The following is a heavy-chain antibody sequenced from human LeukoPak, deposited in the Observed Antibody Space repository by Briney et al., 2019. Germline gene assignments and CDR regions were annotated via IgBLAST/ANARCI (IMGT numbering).Heavy chain of an antibody. V-gene: IGHV4-39*01. CDR1: GGSTSNTSYY. CDR3: ASHSSYVSPFRS. D-gene: IGHD3-10*02. Sequence: SETLSLTCTVSGGSTSNTSYYWGWIRQPPGKGLEWIGSIYYSGSTYYNPSLKSRVTISVDTFKNQFSLKLSSVTAADTAVYYCASHSSYVSPFRSWGRGPLVTVSP. J-gene: IGHJ5*02. CDR2: IYYSGST.